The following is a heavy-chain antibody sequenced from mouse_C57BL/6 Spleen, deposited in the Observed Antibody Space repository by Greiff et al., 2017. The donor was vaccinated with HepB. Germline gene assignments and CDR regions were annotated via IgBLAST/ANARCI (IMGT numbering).Heavy chain of an antibody. CDR2: IYPGSGST. Sequence: QVQLQQPGAELVKPGASVKMSCKASGYTFTSYWITWVKQRPGQGLEWIGDIYPGSGSTNYNEKFKSKATLTVDTSSSTAYMQLSSLTSEDSAVYYCERSRYYYGSPYYFDYWAQGTTLTVSS. D-gene: IGHD1-1*01. J-gene: IGHJ2*01. CDR1: GYTFTSYW. CDR3: ERSRYYYGSPYYFDY. V-gene: IGHV1-55*01.